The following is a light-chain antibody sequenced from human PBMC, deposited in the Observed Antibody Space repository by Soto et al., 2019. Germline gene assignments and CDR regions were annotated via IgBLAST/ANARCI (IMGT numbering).Light chain of an antibody. CDR2: ATS. Sequence: EIVLTQSPGTLSLSPGERATLSRRASQSVSSTYLAWYQQKPGQAPRLLIYATSSRATGIPDRFSGSGSGTDFTLTISRLEPEDFAMYYCQQYGRSPITFGQGTRLENK. CDR1: QSVSSTY. J-gene: IGKJ5*01. V-gene: IGKV3-20*01. CDR3: QQYGRSPIT.